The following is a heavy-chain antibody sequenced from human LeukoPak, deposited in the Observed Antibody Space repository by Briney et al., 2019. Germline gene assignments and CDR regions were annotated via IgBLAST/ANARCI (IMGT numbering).Heavy chain of an antibody. CDR2: ISGSGGST. Sequence: PGGSLRLSCAASGFTFSSYAMSWVRQAPGKGLEWVSAISGSGGSTYYADSVKVRFTISRDNSKNTLYLQMNSLRAEDTAVYYCANSAMVRGLIGTARNVKWFDPWGQGTLVTVSS. V-gene: IGHV3-23*01. CDR3: ANSAMVRGLIGTARNVKWFDP. D-gene: IGHD3-10*01. CDR1: GFTFSSYA. J-gene: IGHJ5*02.